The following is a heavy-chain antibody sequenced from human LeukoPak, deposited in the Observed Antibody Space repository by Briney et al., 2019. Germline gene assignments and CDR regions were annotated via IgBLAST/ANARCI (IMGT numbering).Heavy chain of an antibody. CDR1: GFTFSSYA. CDR2: ISYDGSNK. CDR3: ARVIAARPRLGLGYFDY. D-gene: IGHD6-6*01. Sequence: PGRSLRLSCVVSGFTFSSYAMHWVRQAPGKGLEWVAVISYDGSNKYYADSVKGRFTISRDNSKNTLYLQMNSLRAEDTAVYYCARVIAARPRLGLGYFDYWGQGTLVTVSS. J-gene: IGHJ4*02. V-gene: IGHV3-30-3*01.